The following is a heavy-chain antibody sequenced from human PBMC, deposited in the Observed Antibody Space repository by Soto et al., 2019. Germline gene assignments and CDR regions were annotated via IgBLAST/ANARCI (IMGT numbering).Heavy chain of an antibody. D-gene: IGHD1-26*01. Sequence: QVQLVQSGAEVKKPGSSVKVSCKASGGTFSSYAISWVRQAPGQGLDWMGGIIPIFGTANYAQKFQGRVLITADESTSTADMELSSLGSEVTAVDYCARDGERGSYGFYYYYGMDDWGQGTAVTVSS. CDR2: IIPIFGTA. CDR3: ARDGERGSYGFYYYYGMDD. V-gene: IGHV1-69*01. J-gene: IGHJ6*02. CDR1: GGTFSSYA.